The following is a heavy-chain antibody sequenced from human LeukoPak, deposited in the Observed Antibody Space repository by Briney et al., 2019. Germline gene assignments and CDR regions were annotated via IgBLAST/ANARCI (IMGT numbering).Heavy chain of an antibody. CDR1: GYTFTGYY. CDR2: INPNSGGT. V-gene: IGHV1-2*02. CDR3: ARAQAIVGATTIDY. J-gene: IGHJ4*02. Sequence: ASVKVSCKASGYTFTGYYMHWVRQAPGQGLEWMGWINPNSGGTNYAQKFQGRVTMTRDTPISTAYMELSRLRSDDTAVYYCARAQAIVGATTIDYWGQGTLVTVSS. D-gene: IGHD1-26*01.